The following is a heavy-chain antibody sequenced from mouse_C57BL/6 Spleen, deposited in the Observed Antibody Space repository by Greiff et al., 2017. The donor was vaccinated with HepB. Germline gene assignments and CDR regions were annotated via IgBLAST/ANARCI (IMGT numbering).Heavy chain of an antibody. D-gene: IGHD2-4*01. J-gene: IGHJ1*03. Sequence: EVQGVESGGGLVQPKGSLKLSCAASGFSFNTYAMNWVRQAPGKGLEWVARIRSKSNNYATYYDDSVKDRFTISRDDSESMLYLQMNNLKTEDTAMYYCVRYYDYAYWYFDVWGTGTTVTVSS. CDR3: VRYYDYAYWYFDV. CDR2: IRSKSNNYAT. V-gene: IGHV10-1*01. CDR1: GFSFNTYA.